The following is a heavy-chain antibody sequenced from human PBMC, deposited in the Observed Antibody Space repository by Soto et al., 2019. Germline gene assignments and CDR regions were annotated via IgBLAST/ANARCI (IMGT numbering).Heavy chain of an antibody. CDR1: GFTFNRYW. J-gene: IGHJ4*02. Sequence: GGSLRLSCAASGFTFNRYWMSWARQIPGKGLEWVANIKHDGSKKYYVGSVTGRFTISRDNAKSSLFLQMNSLGVEDTAVYYCARDDSGDCKFYWGRGPLVTVSS. CDR2: IKHDGSKK. CDR3: ARDDSGDCKFY. D-gene: IGHD4-17*01. V-gene: IGHV3-7*01.